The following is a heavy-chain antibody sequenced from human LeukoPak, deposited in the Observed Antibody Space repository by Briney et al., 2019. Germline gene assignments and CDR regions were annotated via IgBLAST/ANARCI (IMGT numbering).Heavy chain of an antibody. V-gene: IGHV4-59*08. J-gene: IGHJ6*02. CDR3: ARRRIAVGGGYYYYGMDV. CDR2: IYYSGST. D-gene: IGHD6-19*01. CDR1: GGSISSYY. Sequence: SETLSLTCTVPGGSISSYYWSWIRQPPGKGLEWIGYIYYSGSTNYNPSLKSRVTISVDTSKNQFSLKLSSVTAADTAVYYCARRRIAVGGGYYYYGMDVWGQGTTVTVSS.